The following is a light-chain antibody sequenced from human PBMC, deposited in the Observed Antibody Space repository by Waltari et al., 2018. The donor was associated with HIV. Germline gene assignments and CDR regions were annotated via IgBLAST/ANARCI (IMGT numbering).Light chain of an antibody. J-gene: IGLJ3*02. V-gene: IGLV2-14*03. CDR3: SSYTSSSTRV. Sequence: QSALTQPASVSGSPGPSSTISWTGTSSDVGGYNYVSWYQRHPGKAPKHIIYDVSNRPSGVSNRFSGSKSGNRASRTISGLQAEDEADYYCSSYTSSSTRVFGGGTTVTVL. CDR2: DVS. CDR1: SSDVGGYNY.